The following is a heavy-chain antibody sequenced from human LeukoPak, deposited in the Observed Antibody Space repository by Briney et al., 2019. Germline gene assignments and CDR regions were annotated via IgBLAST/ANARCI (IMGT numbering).Heavy chain of an antibody. J-gene: IGHJ4*02. Sequence: LAGRSLRLSCAASGFTFSSYAMHWVRQAPGKGLEWVALISYDGSTRDYVDSEKGRFTTSRDNSTNTLYLQMDSLRPEDTAVYYCARAPYSSGWYYFDYWGQGTLVTVSS. V-gene: IGHV3-30*04. CDR3: ARAPYSSGWYYFDY. CDR2: ISYDGSTR. D-gene: IGHD6-19*01. CDR1: GFTFSSYA.